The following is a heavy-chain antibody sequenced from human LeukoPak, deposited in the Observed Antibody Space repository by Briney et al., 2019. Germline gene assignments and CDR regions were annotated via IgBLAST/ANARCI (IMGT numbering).Heavy chain of an antibody. CDR1: GYIFTSYY. CDR2: INPNSGGT. J-gene: IGHJ6*03. Sequence: ASVKVSCKASGYIFTSYYMHWVRQAPGQGLEWMGWINPNSGGTNYAQKFQGRVTMTRDTSISTAYMELSRLRSDDTAVYYCARGPTVTTIDYYYMDVWGKGTTVTVSS. D-gene: IGHD4-17*01. CDR3: ARGPTVTTIDYYYMDV. V-gene: IGHV1-2*02.